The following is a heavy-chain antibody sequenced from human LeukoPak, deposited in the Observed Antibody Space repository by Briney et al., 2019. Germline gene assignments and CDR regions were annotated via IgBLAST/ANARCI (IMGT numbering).Heavy chain of an antibody. CDR1: GFTFTNHW. D-gene: IGHD2-2*01. V-gene: IGHV3-23*01. CDR2: ISGSGDST. J-gene: IGHJ4*02. Sequence: GGSLRLSCVASGFTFTNHWMSWVRQAPGKGLEWVSSISGSGDSTYYADSVKGRFTISRDNSKNTVYLQMNSLSADDTAVYYCAKDDGYCTTTKCYADFDCWGQGTLVTVSS. CDR3: AKDDGYCTTTKCYADFDC.